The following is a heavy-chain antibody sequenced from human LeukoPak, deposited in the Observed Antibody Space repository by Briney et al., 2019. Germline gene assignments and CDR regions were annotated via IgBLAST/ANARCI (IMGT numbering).Heavy chain of an antibody. D-gene: IGHD3-3*01. CDR3: AKDPQYDFWTGRINYYMDV. J-gene: IGHJ6*03. CDR1: GFTFSSYA. CDR2: ISGSGGST. V-gene: IGHV3-23*01. Sequence: PGGSLRLSCAASGFTFSSYAMSWVRQAPGKGLEWVSAISGSGGSTYYADSVKGRFTIPRDNSKNTLYLQMNSLRAEDTAVYYCAKDPQYDFWTGRINYYMDVWGKGTTVTVSS.